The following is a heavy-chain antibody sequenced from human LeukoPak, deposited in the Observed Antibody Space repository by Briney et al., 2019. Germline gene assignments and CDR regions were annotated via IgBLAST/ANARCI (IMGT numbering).Heavy chain of an antibody. CDR3: ARGLRITGTDY. V-gene: IGHV4-34*01. D-gene: IGHD1-20*01. J-gene: IGHJ4*02. CDR1: GGSFSGYY. CDR2: INHSGST. Sequence: SETLSLTCAVYGGSFSGYYWSWIRQPPGKGLEWIGEINHSGSTNYNPSLKSRVTISVDTSKNQFSLKLSSVTAADTAVYYFARGLRITGTDYWGQGTLVTVSS.